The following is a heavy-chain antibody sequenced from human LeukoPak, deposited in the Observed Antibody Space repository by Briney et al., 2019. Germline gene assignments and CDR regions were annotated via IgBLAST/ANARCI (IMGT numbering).Heavy chain of an antibody. D-gene: IGHD3-10*01. CDR2: MNPNSGNT. CDR1: GYTFTSYD. J-gene: IGHJ4*02. V-gene: IGHV1-8*01. CDR3: ARAPKVRGVKNRTYYFDY. Sequence: GASVKVSCKASGYTFTSYDINWVRQATGQGLEWMGWMNPNSGNTGYAQKFQGRVTMTRNTSISTAYMELSSLRSENTAVYYCARAPKVRGVKNRTYYFDYWGQGTLVTVSS.